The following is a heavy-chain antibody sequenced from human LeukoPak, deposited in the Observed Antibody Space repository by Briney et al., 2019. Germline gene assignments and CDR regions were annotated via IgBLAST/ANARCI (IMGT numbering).Heavy chain of an antibody. V-gene: IGHV3-30*04. CDR2: MSYNGNDK. J-gene: IGHJ4*02. CDR1: GFTFSSFA. Sequence: GGSLRLSCAASGFTFSSFAMHWVRQTPGKGLEGVAGMSYNGNDKYYEDSLKGRFTISRDNSKSTLYLQLNSLRAEDTAVYYCARAPSRFGEYGYFDYWGQGSLVTVSS. CDR3: ARAPSRFGEYGYFDY. D-gene: IGHD3-10*01.